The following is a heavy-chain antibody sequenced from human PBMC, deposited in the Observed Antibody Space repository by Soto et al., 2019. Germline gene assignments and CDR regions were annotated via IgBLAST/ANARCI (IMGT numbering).Heavy chain of an antibody. J-gene: IGHJ4*02. V-gene: IGHV5-51*01. CDR3: ASPPPTVHRDYSDSSGYCD. CDR1: GYSFTSYW. Sequence: PGESLKISCKGSGYSFTSYWIGWVRQMPGKGLEWMGIIYPGDSDTRYSPSFQGQVTISADKSISTAYLQWSSLKASDTAMYYCASPPPTVHRDYSDSSGYCDWGEGTVVNDAS. CDR2: IYPGDSDT. D-gene: IGHD3-22*01.